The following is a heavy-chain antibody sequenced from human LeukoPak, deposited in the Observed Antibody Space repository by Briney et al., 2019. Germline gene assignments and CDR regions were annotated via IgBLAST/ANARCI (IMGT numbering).Heavy chain of an antibody. J-gene: IGHJ6*03. D-gene: IGHD3-16*02. Sequence: GGSLRLSCAASEFSVGSNYMTWVRQAPGKGLEWVSLIYSGGSTYYADSVKGRFTISRDNSKNTLYLQMNSLRAEDTALYYCARDRGGIGYYMDVWGKGTTVTVSS. CDR1: EFSVGSNY. CDR3: ARDRGGIGYYMDV. CDR2: IYSGGST. V-gene: IGHV3-66*01.